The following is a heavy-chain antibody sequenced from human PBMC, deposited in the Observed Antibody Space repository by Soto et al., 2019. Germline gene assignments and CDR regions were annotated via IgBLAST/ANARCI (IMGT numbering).Heavy chain of an antibody. Sequence: PSETLSLTCTVSGGSISSYYWSWIRQPPGKGLEWIGYIYYTGLSNSNPSLNSRVTMSVDTSKNQFSLKLSSVTAADTAVYYCASHSTHWPSFDLWVQGTLVTGSS. CDR2: IYYTGLS. CDR1: GGSISSYY. V-gene: IGHV4-59*01. CDR3: ASHSTHWPSFDL. D-gene: IGHD6-13*01. J-gene: IGHJ4*02.